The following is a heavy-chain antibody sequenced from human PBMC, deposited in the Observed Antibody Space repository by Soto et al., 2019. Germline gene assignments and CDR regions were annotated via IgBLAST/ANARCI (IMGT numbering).Heavy chain of an antibody. CDR1: GFTFSSYA. CDR2: ISGTGGTT. V-gene: IGHV3-23*01. D-gene: IGHD6-25*01. Sequence: GGSLRLSCAASGFTFSSYAMRWVRQAPGKGLEWVSAISGTGGTTYYADSVKGRFTISRDNSRNTLHLQMNSLRAEDTAIYYCAKFFVETGGSSGWPWSFHFWGQGTLVTVSS. CDR3: AKFFVETGGSSGWPWSFHF. J-gene: IGHJ4*02.